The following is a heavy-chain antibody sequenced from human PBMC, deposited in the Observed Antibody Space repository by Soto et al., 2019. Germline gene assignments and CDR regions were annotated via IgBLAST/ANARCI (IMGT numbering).Heavy chain of an antibody. J-gene: IGHJ4*02. CDR3: ARSPYSVSYLAYSDY. D-gene: IGHD1-26*01. CDR1: GFTFSSYG. V-gene: IGHV3-30*03. CDR2: ISYDGSNK. Sequence: QVQLVESGGGVVQPGRSLRLSCAASGFTFSSYGMHWVRQAPGKGLEWVAVISYDGSNKYYADSVKGRFTISRDNSKNTLYLQMNSLRAEDTAVYYCARSPYSVSYLAYSDYWGQGTLVTVSS.